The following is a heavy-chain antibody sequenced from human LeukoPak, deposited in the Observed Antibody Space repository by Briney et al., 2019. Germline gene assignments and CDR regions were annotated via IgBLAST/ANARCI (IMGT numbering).Heavy chain of an antibody. D-gene: IGHD6-19*01. Sequence: PSETLSLTCAVSGGSISSGGYSWSWIRQPPGKGLEWIGEINHSGSTNYNPSLKSRVTISVDTSKKQFFLRLSSVTAADTAVYYCAREYSSGWSGAGYWGQGTLVTVSS. CDR3: AREYSSGWSGAGY. CDR1: GGSISSGGYS. CDR2: INHSGST. V-gene: IGHV4-34*01. J-gene: IGHJ4*02.